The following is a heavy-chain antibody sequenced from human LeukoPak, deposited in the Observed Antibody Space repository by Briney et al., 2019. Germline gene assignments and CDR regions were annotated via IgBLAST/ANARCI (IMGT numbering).Heavy chain of an antibody. D-gene: IGHD3-22*01. Sequence: GGSMRLSCAASGFTFSSYAMSWVRQAPGKGLEWVSAISGSGGSAYYADSVKGRFTISRDNSKNTLYLQMNSLRAEDTAVYYCAKDRRYDPSFGWFDPWGQGTLVTVSS. CDR1: GFTFSSYA. CDR3: AKDRRYDPSFGWFDP. J-gene: IGHJ5*02. V-gene: IGHV3-23*01. CDR2: ISGSGGSA.